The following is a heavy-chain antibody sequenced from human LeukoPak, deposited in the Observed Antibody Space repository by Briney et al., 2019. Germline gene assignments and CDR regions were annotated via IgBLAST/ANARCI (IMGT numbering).Heavy chain of an antibody. CDR3: AKDSKITTGTFDI. CDR2: ISGSGNT. V-gene: IGHV3-23*01. J-gene: IGHJ3*02. Sequence: GGSLRLSYAASGFIFNNYAMSWGRQAPGKGLEWVSGISGSGNTYYADSVKGRFTISRDNSKNTVSLQMYRLRAEDTAVYYCAKDSKITTGTFDIWGQGTMVTVSS. D-gene: IGHD3-16*01. CDR1: GFIFNNYA.